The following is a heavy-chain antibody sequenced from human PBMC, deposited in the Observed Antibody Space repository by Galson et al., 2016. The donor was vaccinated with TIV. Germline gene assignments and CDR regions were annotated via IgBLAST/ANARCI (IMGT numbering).Heavy chain of an antibody. CDR2: ISGYNGNK. J-gene: IGHJ6*04. CDR3: ARVPTKTFDFWSGFDNSFCMDV. D-gene: IGHD3-3*01. V-gene: IGHV1-18*01. CDR1: GYTLSSYS. Sequence: SVKVSCKASGYTLSSYSISWVRQAPGQGLEWMGWISGYNGNKNYAQKFQDRVTMTKDTSTNTAYLERRSLRSDDTAVYYCARVPTKTFDFWSGFDNSFCMDVWGKGTTVTVSS.